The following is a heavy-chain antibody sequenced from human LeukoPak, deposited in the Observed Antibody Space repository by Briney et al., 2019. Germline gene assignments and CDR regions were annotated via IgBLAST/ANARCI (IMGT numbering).Heavy chain of an antibody. J-gene: IGHJ4*02. Sequence: PGGSLRLSCAASGFTFSSYGMHWVRQAPGKGLEWVAFIRYDGGNKYYADSVKGRFTISRDNSKNTLYLQMNSLRAEDTAVYYCAKVAPGYTYGAHFDYWGQGTLVTVSS. CDR2: IRYDGGNK. CDR1: GFTFSSYG. CDR3: AKVAPGYTYGAHFDY. V-gene: IGHV3-30*02. D-gene: IGHD5-18*01.